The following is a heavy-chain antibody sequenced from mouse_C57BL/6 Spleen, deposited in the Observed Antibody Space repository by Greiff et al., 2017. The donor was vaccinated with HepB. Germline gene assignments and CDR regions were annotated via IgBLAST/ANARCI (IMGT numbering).Heavy chain of an antibody. Sequence: VQRVESGPGLVQPSQSLSITCTVSGFSLTSYGVHWVRQSPGKGLEWLGVIWSGGSTDYNAAFISRLSISKDNSKSQVFLKMNSLQADDAAIYYCARITAQAAHGYTMDYWGQGTSVTVSS. V-gene: IGHV2-2*01. D-gene: IGHD3-2*02. CDR2: IWSGGST. J-gene: IGHJ4*01. CDR3: ARITAQAAHGYTMDY. CDR1: GFSLTSYG.